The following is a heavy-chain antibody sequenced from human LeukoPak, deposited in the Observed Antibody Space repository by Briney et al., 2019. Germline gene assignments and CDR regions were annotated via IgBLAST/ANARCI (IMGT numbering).Heavy chain of an antibody. CDR1: GFTFSSYE. V-gene: IGHV3-48*03. CDR2: ISSSGSTI. CDR3: ARGPYGDYGQGFDY. J-gene: IGHJ4*02. D-gene: IGHD4-17*01. Sequence: GGSLRLSCAASGFTFSSYEMNWVRQAPGKGLEWVSYISSSGSTIYYADSVKGRFTISRDNAKNSLYLQMNSLRAEDTAVYYCARGPYGDYGQGFDYWGQGALVTVSS.